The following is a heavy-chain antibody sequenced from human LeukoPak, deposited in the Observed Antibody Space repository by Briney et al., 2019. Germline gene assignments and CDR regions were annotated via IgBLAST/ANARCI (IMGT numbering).Heavy chain of an antibody. J-gene: IGHJ6*03. D-gene: IGHD3-3*01. Sequence: SETLSLTCAVYGGSFSGYYWSWIRQPPGKGLEWIGEINHSGSTNYNPSLKSRVTISVDTSKNQFSLKLSSVTAADRAVYYCARPRTFDFWSGSYYYYMDVWGKGTTVTVSS. V-gene: IGHV4-34*01. CDR1: GGSFSGYY. CDR3: ARPRTFDFWSGSYYYYMDV. CDR2: INHSGST.